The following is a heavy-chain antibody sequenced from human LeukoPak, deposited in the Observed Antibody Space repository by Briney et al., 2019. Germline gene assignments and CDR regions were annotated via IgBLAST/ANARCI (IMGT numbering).Heavy chain of an antibody. CDR2: INHSGST. Sequence: KPSETLSLTCAVYGGSFSGYYWSWIRQPPGKGLEWIGEINHSGSTNYNPSLESRVTISVDTSKNQFSLKLSSVTAADTAVYYCARERVVVAATPTYYFDYWGQGTLVTVSS. D-gene: IGHD2-15*01. V-gene: IGHV4-34*01. CDR1: GGSFSGYY. J-gene: IGHJ4*02. CDR3: ARERVVVAATPTYYFDY.